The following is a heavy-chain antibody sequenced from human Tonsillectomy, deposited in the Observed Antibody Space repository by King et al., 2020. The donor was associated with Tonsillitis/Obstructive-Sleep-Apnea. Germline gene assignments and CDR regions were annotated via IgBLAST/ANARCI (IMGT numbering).Heavy chain of an antibody. J-gene: IGHJ5*02. CDR3: ARVEYGENWFDP. V-gene: IGHV7-4-1*02. CDR1: GYTFTRYS. CDR2: VNTNTWNP. D-gene: IGHD4-17*01. Sequence: GSELKKPGASVKVSCKASGYTFTRYSINWVRQAPGQGLEGMGWVNTNTWNPTYAQGFTGRFVFSLDTTVSTAYLQISSLNAEDTAVYYCARVEYGENWFDPWGQGTLVTVSS.